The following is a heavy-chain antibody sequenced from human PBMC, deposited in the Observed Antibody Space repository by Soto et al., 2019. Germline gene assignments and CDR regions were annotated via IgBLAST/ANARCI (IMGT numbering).Heavy chain of an antibody. Sequence: ASVKVSCKASGYTFTSYGISWVRQAPGQGLEWMGWISAYNGNTSYAQKLQGRVTMTTDTSTSTAYMELRSLRSDDTAVYYCARGIQLWFNYYYGMDVWGQGTTVTVSS. CDR1: GYTFTSYG. CDR2: ISAYNGNT. V-gene: IGHV1-18*01. CDR3: ARGIQLWFNYYYGMDV. J-gene: IGHJ6*02. D-gene: IGHD5-18*01.